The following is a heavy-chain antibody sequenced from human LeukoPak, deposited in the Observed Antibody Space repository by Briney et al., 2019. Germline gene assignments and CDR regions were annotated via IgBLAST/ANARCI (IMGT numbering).Heavy chain of an antibody. D-gene: IGHD3-16*01. Sequence: SVKVSCKASGGTFSSYAISWVRQAPGQGLEWMGGIIPIFGTANYAQKFQGRVTITTDESTSTAYMELSSLRSEDTAVYYCAREWGKLGHNWFDPWGQGTLVTVSS. CDR3: AREWGKLGHNWFDP. V-gene: IGHV1-69*05. J-gene: IGHJ5*02. CDR2: IIPIFGTA. CDR1: GGTFSSYA.